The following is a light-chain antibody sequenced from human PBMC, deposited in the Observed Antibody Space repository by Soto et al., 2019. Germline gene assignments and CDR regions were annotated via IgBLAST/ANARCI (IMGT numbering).Light chain of an antibody. CDR1: QSVRNY. CDR2: DTS. J-gene: IGKJ3*01. V-gene: IGKV3-11*01. Sequence: EIVLTQSPATLYLSPGERATLSCRASQSVRNYLAWYQQKPGQSPRLLIYDTSSRATDVPARFSGSGSGTDFTLTISSLEPEEFAVYFCQQRSNWPRTFGPGTQVDIK. CDR3: QQRSNWPRT.